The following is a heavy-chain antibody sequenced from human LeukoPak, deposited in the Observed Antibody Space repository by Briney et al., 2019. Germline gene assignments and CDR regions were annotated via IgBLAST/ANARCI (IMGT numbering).Heavy chain of an antibody. D-gene: IGHD4-17*01. Sequence: GGSLRLSCSASGFPFSNYAMHWVRQAPGKGLEHVSAISSSGGSTFDADSVMGRFTISRDSSKNTLYLQMSSLRAEDTAIYYCAKEGTLTTKLSFEYRGRATLLPVSS. J-gene: IGHJ4*02. CDR1: GFPFSNYA. CDR2: ISSSGGST. V-gene: IGHV3-64D*09. CDR3: AKEGTLTTKLSFEY.